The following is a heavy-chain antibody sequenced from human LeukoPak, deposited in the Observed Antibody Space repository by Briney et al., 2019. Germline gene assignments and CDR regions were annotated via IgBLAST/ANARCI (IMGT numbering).Heavy chain of an antibody. CDR1: GGTFSSYA. D-gene: IGHD6-19*01. CDR3: AGIGSSGPSTRTREHKFDY. J-gene: IGHJ4*02. CDR2: IIPIFGTA. V-gene: IGHV1-69*13. Sequence: SVKVSCKASGGTFSSYAISWVRQAPGQGLEWMGGIIPIFGTANYAQKFQGRVTITADESTSTAYMELSSLRSEDTAVYYCAGIGSSGPSTRTREHKFDYWGQGTLVTVSS.